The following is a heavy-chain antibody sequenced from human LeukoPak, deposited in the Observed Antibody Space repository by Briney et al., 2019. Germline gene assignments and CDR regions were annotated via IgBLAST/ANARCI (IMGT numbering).Heavy chain of an antibody. CDR3: ARARYNPYYFDY. D-gene: IGHD1-14*01. CDR2: INSGGGST. V-gene: IGHV3-23*01. J-gene: IGHJ4*02. Sequence: ETLSLTSAVYGGSFCGYYWSWVRQVPGKGLEWVSTINSGGGSTYYADSVRGRFTISRDNSKNTLYLQMNSLRAEDTAIYYCARARYNPYYFDYWGQGTLVTVSS. CDR1: GGSFCGYY.